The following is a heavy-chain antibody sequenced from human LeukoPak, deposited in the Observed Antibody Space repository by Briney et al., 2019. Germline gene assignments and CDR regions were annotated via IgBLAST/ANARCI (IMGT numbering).Heavy chain of an antibody. CDR2: ISSSSSTI. V-gene: IGHV3-48*01. Sequence: GGSLRLSCAASGFTFSSYSMKWVRQAPGKGLECVSYISSSSSTIYYADSVKGRFTISRDNAKNSLYLQMDSLRAEDTAVYYCARERDRFLEWLKAYYYYYMDVWGKGTTVTVSS. CDR3: ARERDRFLEWLKAYYYYYMDV. CDR1: GFTFSSYS. D-gene: IGHD3-3*01. J-gene: IGHJ6*03.